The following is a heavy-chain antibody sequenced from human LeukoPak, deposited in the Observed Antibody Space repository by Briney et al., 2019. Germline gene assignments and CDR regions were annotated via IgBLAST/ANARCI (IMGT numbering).Heavy chain of an antibody. CDR3: ARGGSGWGFDY. CDR1: GGSISSSSYY. J-gene: IGHJ4*02. V-gene: IGHV4-39*07. Sequence: SETLSLTCTVSGGSISSSSYYWGWIRQPPGKGLEWIGSIYHSGSTYYNPSLKSRVTISVDTSKNQFSLKLSSVTAADTAVYYCARGGSGWGFDYWGQGTLVTVSS. CDR2: IYHSGST. D-gene: IGHD6-19*01.